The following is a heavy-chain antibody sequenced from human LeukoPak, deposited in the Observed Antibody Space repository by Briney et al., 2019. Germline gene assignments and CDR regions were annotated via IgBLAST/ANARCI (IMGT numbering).Heavy chain of an antibody. CDR2: IYTSGST. D-gene: IGHD2-21*02. CDR1: GGSISSGSYY. V-gene: IGHV4-61*02. CDR3: ARTPLRYYCGGDCYPADAFDI. Sequence: SETLSLTCTVSGGSISSGSYYWSWIRQPAGKGLEWIGRIYTSGSTNYNPSLKSRVTISVDTSKNQFSLKLSSVTAADTVVYYCARTPLRYYCGGDCYPADAFDIWGQGTMVTVSS. J-gene: IGHJ3*02.